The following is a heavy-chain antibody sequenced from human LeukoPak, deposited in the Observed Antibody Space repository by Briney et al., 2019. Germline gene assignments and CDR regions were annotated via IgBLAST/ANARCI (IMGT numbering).Heavy chain of an antibody. CDR1: GFTFSSYG. J-gene: IGHJ4*02. CDR3: ARIDRARSGSDY. D-gene: IGHD1-14*01. Sequence: GGSLRLSCAASGFTFSSYGMHWVRQAPGKGLEWVAVISYDGSNKYYADSVKGRFTISRDNSKNTLYLQMNSLRAEDTAVYYCARIDRARSGSDYWGQGTLVTVSS. V-gene: IGHV3-30*03. CDR2: ISYDGSNK.